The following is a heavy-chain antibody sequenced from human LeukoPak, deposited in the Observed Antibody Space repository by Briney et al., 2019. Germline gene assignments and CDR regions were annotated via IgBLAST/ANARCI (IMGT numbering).Heavy chain of an antibody. CDR1: GFTFSSYA. CDR2: MSGSGGST. J-gene: IGHJ4*02. Sequence: GGSLRLSCAASGFTFSSYAMSWVRQAPGKGLEWVSTMSGSGGSTYYADSMKGRFTISRDNSKNTLYLQMNSLRAEDTAVYYCAKTGRAHYFDFWGQGTLVTVS. V-gene: IGHV3-23*01. CDR3: AKTGRAHYFDF.